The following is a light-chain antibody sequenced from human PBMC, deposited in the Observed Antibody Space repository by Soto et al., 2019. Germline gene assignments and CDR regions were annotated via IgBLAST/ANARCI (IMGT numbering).Light chain of an antibody. Sequence: EIVLTQSPVTLSLSPGERATLSCRASQSVTSFLAWYQQTPGQAPRLLIYDVSIRATGIPSRFSGSGSGTDFTLTISSLEPEDFAVYYCQQRSNWPLTFGGGTKVEIK. CDR1: QSVTSF. CDR3: QQRSNWPLT. J-gene: IGKJ4*01. V-gene: IGKV3-11*01. CDR2: DVS.